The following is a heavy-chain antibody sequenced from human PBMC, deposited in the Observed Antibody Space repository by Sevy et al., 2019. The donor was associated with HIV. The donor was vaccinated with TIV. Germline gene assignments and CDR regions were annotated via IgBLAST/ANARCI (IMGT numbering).Heavy chain of an antibody. CDR1: GGTFSSYA. V-gene: IGHV1-69*06. D-gene: IGHD6-19*01. J-gene: IGHJ6*03. Sequence: ASVKVSCKASGGTFSSYAISWVRQAPGQGLEWMGGIIPIFGTANYAQTFQGRVTITADKSTSTAYMELSSLRSEDTAVYYCAREVAGTDYYYYMDVWGKGTTVTVSS. CDR3: AREVAGTDYYYYMDV. CDR2: IIPIFGTA.